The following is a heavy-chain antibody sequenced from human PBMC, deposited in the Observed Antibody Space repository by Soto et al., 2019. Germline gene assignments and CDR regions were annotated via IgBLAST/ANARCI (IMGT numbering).Heavy chain of an antibody. Sequence: PSETLSLTCTVSSGSISSRYYYWGWIRQPTGKGLEWIGDLYYSGSTNYNPSLKSRGTRSVDTSKNQFFLKLSSVTAADTAVYYCARVRDWTYYDFWSGYYSHYYMDVWGKGTTVTVS. V-gene: IGHV4-61*05. CDR3: ARVRDWTYYDFWSGYYSHYYMDV. J-gene: IGHJ6*03. CDR1: SGSISSRYYY. CDR2: LYYSGST. D-gene: IGHD3-3*01.